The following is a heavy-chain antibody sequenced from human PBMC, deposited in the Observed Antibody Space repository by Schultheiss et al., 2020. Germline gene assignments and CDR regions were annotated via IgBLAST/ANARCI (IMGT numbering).Heavy chain of an antibody. CDR3: ARGSSWYVLWDY. CDR1: GGSISSSNW. CDR2: IYHSGST. Sequence: SETLSLTCAVSGGSISSSNWWSWVRQPPGKGLEWIGEIYHSGSTNYNPSLKSRITISVDTSKNQFSLKLTSVTAADTAVYYCARGSSWYVLWDYWGQGTLVNVYS. V-gene: IGHV4-4*02. D-gene: IGHD6-13*01. J-gene: IGHJ4*02.